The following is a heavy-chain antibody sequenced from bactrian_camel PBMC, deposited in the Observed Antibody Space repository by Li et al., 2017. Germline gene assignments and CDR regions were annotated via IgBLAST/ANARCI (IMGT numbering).Heavy chain of an antibody. Sequence: VQLVESGGGSVQAGGSLRLTCVATGDTRSSNCMGWFRQAPGKEREGVAGIGTGDGHTYYAESVKGRFTVSRENAKNTLYLQLTSLKTEDTAMYYCAKSYRAGRRTTPWTTGAKEPRSPSP. CDR2: IGTGDGHT. CDR1: GDTRSSNC. D-gene: IGHD4*01. J-gene: IGHJ7*01. V-gene: IGHV3S1*01.